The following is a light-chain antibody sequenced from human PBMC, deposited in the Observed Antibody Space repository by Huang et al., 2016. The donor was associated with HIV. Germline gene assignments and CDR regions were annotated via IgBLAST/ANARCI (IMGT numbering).Light chain of an antibody. Sequence: EIVMTQSPATLSVSPGERATLSCRASQSVSSNLAWYQQKPGQAPRLLIYGVSTRATGSPARFSGCGSGTEFTLTISSLQSEDFAVYYCQQYNNWPPWTFGQGTKVEIK. V-gene: IGKV3-15*01. CDR2: GVS. CDR3: QQYNNWPPWT. J-gene: IGKJ1*01. CDR1: QSVSSN.